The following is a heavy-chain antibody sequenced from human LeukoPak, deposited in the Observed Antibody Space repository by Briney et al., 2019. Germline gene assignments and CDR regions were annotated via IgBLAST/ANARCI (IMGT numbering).Heavy chain of an antibody. CDR1: GFMFDDYT. J-gene: IGHJ6*03. D-gene: IGHD5-12*01. V-gene: IGHV3-43*01. CDR2: ISWDGGST. Sequence: PGGSLRLSCAASGFMFDDYTMQWVRQVPGKGLEWVSLISWDGGSTYYADSVKGRFTISRDNSKNSLFLQMTSLGIEDSALYYCTKGGYRGYAVDFYYYMDVWGKGTTVTVSS. CDR3: TKGGYRGYAVDFYYYMDV.